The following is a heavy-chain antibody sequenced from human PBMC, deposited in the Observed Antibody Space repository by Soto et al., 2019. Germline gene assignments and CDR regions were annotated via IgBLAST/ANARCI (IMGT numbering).Heavy chain of an antibody. CDR1: CYDITNGAH. J-gene: IGHJ6*02. CDR2: ISHSGET. V-gene: IGHV4-38-2*01. CDR3: TRIYCTTTSCFINGMDV. Sequence: SDTLSLTYAVSCYDITNGAHWGWIRQPPWKELEWIGTISHSGETYYNPSLKSRVTISIDTAKNHLSLILSSVTAADTATYYCTRIYCTTTSCFINGMDVWGQGPTVT. D-gene: IGHD2-2*01.